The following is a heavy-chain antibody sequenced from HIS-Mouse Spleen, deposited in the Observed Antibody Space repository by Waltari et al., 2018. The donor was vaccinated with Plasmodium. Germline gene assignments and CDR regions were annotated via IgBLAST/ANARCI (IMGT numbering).Heavy chain of an antibody. CDR2: RKQDGSEK. CDR3: ASSWYWYFDL. J-gene: IGHJ2*01. CDR1: GFTFSSYW. Sequence: EVQLVESGGGLVQPGGSLRLPCAASGFTFSSYWMSWVRQAPGEGGEWVANRKQDGSEKYYVDSVKGRFTIARDNAKNSLYLQMNSLRAEDTAVYYCASSWYWYFDLWGRGTLVTVSS. D-gene: IGHD6-13*01. V-gene: IGHV3-7*01.